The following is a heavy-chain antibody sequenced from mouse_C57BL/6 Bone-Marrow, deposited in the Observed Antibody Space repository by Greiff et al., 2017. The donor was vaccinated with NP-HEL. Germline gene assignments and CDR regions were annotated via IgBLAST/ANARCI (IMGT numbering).Heavy chain of an antibody. CDR3: VSSNWVVPFDY. CDR2: IRSKSNNYAT. CDR1: GFSFNTYA. D-gene: IGHD4-1*01. Sequence: EVNLVESGGGLVQPKGSLKLSCAASGFSFNTYAMNWVRQAPGKGLEWVARIRSKSNNYATYYADSVKDRFTISRDDSESMLYLQMNNLKTEDTAMYYCVSSNWVVPFDYWGQGTTLTVSS. V-gene: IGHV10-1*01. J-gene: IGHJ2*01.